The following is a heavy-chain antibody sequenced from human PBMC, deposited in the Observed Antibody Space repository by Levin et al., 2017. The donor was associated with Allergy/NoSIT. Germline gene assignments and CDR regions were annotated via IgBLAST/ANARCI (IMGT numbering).Heavy chain of an antibody. CDR1: GFTFSSYA. CDR2: ISGSGGST. Sequence: GGSLRLSCAASGFTFSSYAMSWVRQAPGKGLEWVSAISGSGGSTYYADSVKGRFTISRDNSKNTLYLQMNSLRAEDTAVYYCAKTPKQGYDYIWGSYRLYYFDYWGQGTLVTVSS. V-gene: IGHV3-23*01. D-gene: IGHD3-16*02. CDR3: AKTPKQGYDYIWGSYRLYYFDY. J-gene: IGHJ4*02.